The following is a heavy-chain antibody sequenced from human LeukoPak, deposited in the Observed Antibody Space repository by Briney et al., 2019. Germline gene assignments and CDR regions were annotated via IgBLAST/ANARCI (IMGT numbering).Heavy chain of an antibody. D-gene: IGHD5-18*01. V-gene: IGHV3-30-3*01. Sequence: GGSLRLSCAASEVTFRNYAVHWVRQAPGKGLQWVAVISYDGNTIHYADSVKGRFIISRDTSKNTLYLQMNSLRAEDTAVYYCARGWIQLWPFDYWGQGTLVTVSS. CDR3: ARGWIQLWPFDY. J-gene: IGHJ4*02. CDR1: EVTFRNYA. CDR2: ISYDGNTI.